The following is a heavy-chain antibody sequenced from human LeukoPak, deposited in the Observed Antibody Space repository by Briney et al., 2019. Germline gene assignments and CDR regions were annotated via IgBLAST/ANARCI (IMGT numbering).Heavy chain of an antibody. V-gene: IGHV3-21*01. CDR1: GFTFSSYS. Sequence: GGSLRLSCAVSGFTFSSYSMNWVRQAPGKGLEWVSAISGNSFWIYYADSVKGRFTISRDNAKNSLYLQMDSLRADDTAVYYCARKVPSAQSDFWGQGTLVTVSS. CDR2: ISGNSFWI. J-gene: IGHJ4*02. CDR3: ARKVPSAQSDF.